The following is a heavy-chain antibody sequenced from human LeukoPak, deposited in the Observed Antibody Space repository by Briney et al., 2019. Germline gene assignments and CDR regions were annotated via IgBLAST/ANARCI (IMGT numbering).Heavy chain of an antibody. CDR2: ISYDGSNK. D-gene: IGHD5-12*01. CDR1: GFTFSNYA. Sequence: GGSLRLSCAASGFTFSNYAMHWVRQAPGKGLEWVAVISYDGSNKFYADSVKGRFTISRDNSKNTLHLQMNSLRAEDTAVYCCARSLATSYYYMDVWGKGTTVTVSS. CDR3: ARSLATSYYYMDV. V-gene: IGHV3-30*04. J-gene: IGHJ6*03.